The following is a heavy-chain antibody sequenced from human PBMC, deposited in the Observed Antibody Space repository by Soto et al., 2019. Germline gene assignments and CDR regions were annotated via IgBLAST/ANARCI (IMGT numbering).Heavy chain of an antibody. D-gene: IGHD7-27*01. J-gene: IGHJ4*02. V-gene: IGHV4-59*08. CDR1: GGSISSYY. CDR2: IYYSGST. Sequence: PSETLSLTCTVSGGSISSYYWSWIRQPPGKGLEWIGYIYYSGSTYNNPSLTSRVTISVDTSKNQFSLQLRSVTAADTAVYYCARGPSGDKVDYWGQGTLVTVSS. CDR3: ARGPSGDKVDY.